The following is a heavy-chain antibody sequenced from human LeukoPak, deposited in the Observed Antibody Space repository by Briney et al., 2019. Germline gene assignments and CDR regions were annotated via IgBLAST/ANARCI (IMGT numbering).Heavy chain of an antibody. CDR3: ARHREYMMIKDAFDL. D-gene: IGHD5-18*01. CDR2: IYPDDSET. V-gene: IGHV5-51*01. Sequence: GESLQISCKGSGYSFTSYWIGWVRQRPGKGLEWMTIIYPDDSETRYSPSFEGQVTISVDKSISTAYLQWSSLKASDTAIYYCARHREYMMIKDAFDLWGQGTMVTVSS. J-gene: IGHJ3*01. CDR1: GYSFTSYW.